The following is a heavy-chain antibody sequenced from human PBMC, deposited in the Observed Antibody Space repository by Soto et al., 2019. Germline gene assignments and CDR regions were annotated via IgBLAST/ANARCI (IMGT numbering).Heavy chain of an antibody. Sequence: PGGSLRLSCAASGFTFSSYGMHWVRQAPGKGLEWVAVIWYDGSNKYYADSVKGRFTISRDNSKNTLYLQMNSLRAEDTAVYYCARGVGDIVVVPATYAHFDYWGQGTLVTVSS. J-gene: IGHJ4*02. D-gene: IGHD2-2*01. CDR3: ARGVGDIVVVPATYAHFDY. CDR1: GFTFSSYG. CDR2: IWYDGSNK. V-gene: IGHV3-33*01.